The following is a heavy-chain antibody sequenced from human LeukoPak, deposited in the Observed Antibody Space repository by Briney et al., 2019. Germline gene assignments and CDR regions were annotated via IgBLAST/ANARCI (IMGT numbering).Heavy chain of an antibody. CDR1: AFPFSGFA. CDR3: ARGVALAYCSGPSCALVYGMDV. D-gene: IGHD2-15*01. J-gene: IGHJ6*02. CDR2: ISFDGSNK. V-gene: IGHV3-30-3*01. Sequence: PGGSLRLSCAASAFPFSGFAMHWVRQAPGKGLEWVALISFDGSNKYYADSVKGRFTISRDNSKNTLYLQMNSLRAEDTAVFYCARGVALAYCSGPSCALVYGMDVWGQGTTVTVSS.